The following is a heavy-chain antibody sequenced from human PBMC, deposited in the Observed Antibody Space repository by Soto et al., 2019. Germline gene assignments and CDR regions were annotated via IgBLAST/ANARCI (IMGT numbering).Heavy chain of an antibody. CDR3: AREEYYDFWSGWMTAVNNWFDP. CDR1: GYTFTGYY. CDR2: INPNSGGT. V-gene: IGHV1-2*06. Sequence: ASVKVSCKASGYTFTGYYMHWVRQAPGQGLEWMGRINPNSGGTNYAQKFQGRVTMTRDTSISTAYMELSRLRSDDTAVYYCAREEYYDFWSGWMTAVNNWFDPWGQGTLVTVSS. J-gene: IGHJ5*02. D-gene: IGHD3-3*01.